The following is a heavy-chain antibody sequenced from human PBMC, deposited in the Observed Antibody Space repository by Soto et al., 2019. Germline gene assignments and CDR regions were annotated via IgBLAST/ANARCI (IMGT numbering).Heavy chain of an antibody. CDR3: ARGISDYCSSTSCYEFAY. Sequence: PGGSLRLSCAASGFTFSSYAMHWVRQAPGKGLEYVSAISSNGGSTYYANSVKGRFTISRDNSKNTLYLQMGSLRAEDMAVYYCARGISDYCSSTSCYEFAYWGQGTLVTVSS. J-gene: IGHJ4*02. D-gene: IGHD2-2*01. CDR1: GFTFSSYA. CDR2: ISSNGGST. V-gene: IGHV3-64*01.